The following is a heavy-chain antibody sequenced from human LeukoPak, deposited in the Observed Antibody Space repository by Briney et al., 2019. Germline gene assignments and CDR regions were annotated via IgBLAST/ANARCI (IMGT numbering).Heavy chain of an antibody. Sequence: SETLSLTCTVSGYSISNGYYWGWIRQPPGKGLEWVGSIYHRGSTYYNPSLRSRVTISLDRSKNQFSLKLSSMTAADTAVYYCARGLVIAVTGWGQWELPPAGHDSWGQGTLVTVSS. D-gene: IGHD1-26*01. CDR2: IYHRGST. J-gene: IGHJ4*02. V-gene: IGHV4-38-2*02. CDR1: GYSISNGYY. CDR3: ARGLVIAVTGWGQWELPPAGHDS.